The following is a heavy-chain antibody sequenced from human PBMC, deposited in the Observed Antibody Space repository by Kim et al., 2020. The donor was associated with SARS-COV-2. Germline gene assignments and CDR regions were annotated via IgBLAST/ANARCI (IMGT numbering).Heavy chain of an antibody. CDR2: EGRGR. Sequence: EGRGRSSAASVKGRFTTSRDNANNMVYLQMNSLRVDDTAIYYCTSIFEYWGQGALVTVSS. D-gene: IGHD3-3*02. J-gene: IGHJ4*02. V-gene: IGHV3-74*01. CDR3: TSIFEY.